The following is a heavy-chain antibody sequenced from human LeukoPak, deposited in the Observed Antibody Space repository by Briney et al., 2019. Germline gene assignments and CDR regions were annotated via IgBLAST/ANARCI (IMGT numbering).Heavy chain of an antibody. J-gene: IGHJ4*02. CDR3: AIGPGGLFDY. V-gene: IGHV3-23*01. CDR1: GFTFSSYA. D-gene: IGHD4-23*01. CDR2: VNASGGRT. Sequence: GGSLRLSCAASGFTFSSYAMSWVRQAPGKGLEWVSSVNASGGRTYYADSVKGRFTISRDNSKNTLYLQMNSLRAEDTAVYYCAIGPGGLFDYWGQGTLVTVSS.